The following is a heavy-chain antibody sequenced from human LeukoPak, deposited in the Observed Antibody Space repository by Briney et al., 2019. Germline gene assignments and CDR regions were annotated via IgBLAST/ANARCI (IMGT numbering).Heavy chain of an antibody. D-gene: IGHD5-12*01. Sequence: GGSLRLSCAASGFTFSSYSMNWVRQAPGKGLEWVSCISSSSNYIYYADSVKGRFTISRDNAKNSLYLQMNSLRAEDTAVYYCARDGRHSGYEVIDYWGQGSLVTVSS. CDR2: ISSSSNYI. CDR1: GFTFSSYS. V-gene: IGHV3-21*01. J-gene: IGHJ4*02. CDR3: ARDGRHSGYEVIDY.